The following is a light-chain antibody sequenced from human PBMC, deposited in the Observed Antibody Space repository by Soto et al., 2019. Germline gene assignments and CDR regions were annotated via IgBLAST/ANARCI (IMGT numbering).Light chain of an antibody. CDR1: RSVSTY. CDR3: QQYDNWSPLT. J-gene: IGKJ3*01. CDR2: GAS. Sequence: EIILTQSPATLSVSPGERASLSCRASRSVSTYLAWYQQKPGQAPRLLIYGASTRATGVPARFSGSGSGTEFTLTITSLHSEDFAVYYCQQYDNWSPLTFGPGTKVYIK. V-gene: IGKV3-15*01.